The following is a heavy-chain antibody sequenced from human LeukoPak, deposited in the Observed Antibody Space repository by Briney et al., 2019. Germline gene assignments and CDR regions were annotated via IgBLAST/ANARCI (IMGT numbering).Heavy chain of an antibody. CDR2: ISSNGADT. CDR1: RFAFSTYA. CDR3: SSARNPQGLDY. Sequence: PGGSLRLSCAVSRFAFSTYAMTWVRQAPGQGLEYVSTISSNGADTYYADSVKGRFTISRDNSKNTLYLQMTSLRVEDTAVYYCSSARNPQGLDYMVQATLV. J-gene: IGHJ4*02. V-gene: IGHV3-23*01. D-gene: IGHD1-14*01.